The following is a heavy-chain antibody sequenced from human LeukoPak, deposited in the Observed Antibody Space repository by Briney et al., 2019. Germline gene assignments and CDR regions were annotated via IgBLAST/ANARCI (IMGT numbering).Heavy chain of an antibody. J-gene: IGHJ3*02. CDR3: AGLSGYRDAFDI. CDR1: GGSFSGYY. Sequence: SETLSLTCAVYGGSFSGYYWSWIRQPPGKGLEWIGEINHSGSTNYDPSLKSRVTISVDTSKNQFSLKLSSVTAADTAVYYCAGLSGYRDAFDIWGQGTMVTVSS. CDR2: INHSGST. D-gene: IGHD3-22*01. V-gene: IGHV4-34*01.